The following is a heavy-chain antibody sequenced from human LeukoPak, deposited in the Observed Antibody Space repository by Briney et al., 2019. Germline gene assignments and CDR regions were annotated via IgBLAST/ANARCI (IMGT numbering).Heavy chain of an antibody. CDR3: ARRVGARRGNFGY. CDR1: GDSIIIISDY. CDR2: ISYSGST. D-gene: IGHD1-26*01. V-gene: IGHV4-39*01. Sequence: SETLSLTCSVSGDSIIIISDYWGWIRQPPGKGLEWIGSISYSGSTYYNPSLKSRVTISVDRAKNQFSLKLSSVTAADTAVYYCARRVGARRGNFGYWGQGTLVTVSS. J-gene: IGHJ4*02.